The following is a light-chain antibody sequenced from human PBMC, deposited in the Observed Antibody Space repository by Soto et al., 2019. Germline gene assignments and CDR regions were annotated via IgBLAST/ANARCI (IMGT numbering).Light chain of an antibody. Sequence: EIVLTQSPGTLSLSPGERATLSCRASQSVINNYLAWYQQKPGQAPRLLIDGASSRATSTADRISGSGSATDFTLTISRLEDEDFAVYYWQQYGSSGTFGQGTKVDIK. V-gene: IGKV3-20*01. CDR3: QQYGSSGT. CDR1: QSVINNY. J-gene: IGKJ1*01. CDR2: GAS.